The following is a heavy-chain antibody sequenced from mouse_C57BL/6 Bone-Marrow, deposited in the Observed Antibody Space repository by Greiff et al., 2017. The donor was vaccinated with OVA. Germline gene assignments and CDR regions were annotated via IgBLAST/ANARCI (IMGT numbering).Heavy chain of an antibody. CDR2: IYPGDGDT. J-gene: IGHJ2*01. CDR3: AREEDYYGSSYD. Sequence: QVQLQQSGAELVKPGASVKISCKASCYAFSSYWMNWVKQRPGKGLEWIGQIYPGDGDTNYNGKFKGKATLTADKSSSTAYMQLSSLTSEDSAVYFCAREEDYYGSSYDWGQGTTLTVSS. V-gene: IGHV1-80*01. D-gene: IGHD1-1*01. CDR1: CYAFSSYW.